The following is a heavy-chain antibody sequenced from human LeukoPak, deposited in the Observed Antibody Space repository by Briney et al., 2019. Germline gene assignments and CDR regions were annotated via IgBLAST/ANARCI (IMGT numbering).Heavy chain of an antibody. J-gene: IGHJ3*02. Sequence: PGGSLRLSCAASGFTFSVAAMTWVRQAPGKGLEWVSVIYSGGSTYYADSVKGRFTISRDNSKNTLYLQMNSLRAEDTAVYYCAGDQAFDIWGQGTMVTVSS. CDR3: AGDQAFDI. CDR1: GFTFSVAA. CDR2: IYSGGST. V-gene: IGHV3-66*01.